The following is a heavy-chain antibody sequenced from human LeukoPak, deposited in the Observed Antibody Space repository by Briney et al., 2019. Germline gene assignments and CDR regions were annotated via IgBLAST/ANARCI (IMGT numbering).Heavy chain of an antibody. Sequence: AGYLRCSSSASGFTFSDYGMHWVGQAPGKGLEWVAFIRNDGSYDYYPDSVKGRFTISTAISRNAIFLHMNSLNAADTADYSLSKGGSPSHNWFNSWSQGTLVTVSS. D-gene: IGHD2-15*01. V-gene: IGHV3-30*02. J-gene: IGHJ5*01. CDR1: GFTFSDYG. CDR2: IRNDGSYD. CDR3: SKGGSPSHNWFNS.